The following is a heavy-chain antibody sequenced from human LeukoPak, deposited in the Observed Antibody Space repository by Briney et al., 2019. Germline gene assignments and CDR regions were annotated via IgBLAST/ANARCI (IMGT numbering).Heavy chain of an antibody. V-gene: IGHV1-69*04. CDR2: IIPILSIA. D-gene: IGHD4-17*01. CDR1: GGTFSSYA. CDR3: ARDRPPESYGDYENWFDP. Sequence: ASVKVSCKASGGTFSSYAISWVRQAPGQGLEWMGRIIPILSIANYAQKSQGRVTITADKSTSTAYMELSSLRSEDTAVYYCARDRPPESYGDYENWFDPWGQGTLVTVSS. J-gene: IGHJ5*02.